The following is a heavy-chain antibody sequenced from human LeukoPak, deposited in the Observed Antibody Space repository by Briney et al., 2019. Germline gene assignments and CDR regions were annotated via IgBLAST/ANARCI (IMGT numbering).Heavy chain of an antibody. J-gene: IGHJ4*02. CDR3: AKSPVSSCRGSFCYPFDY. D-gene: IGHD2-15*01. CDR1: GFSFSSYG. V-gene: IGHV3-23*01. CDR2: FSGSGTST. Sequence: PGGSLRLSCAASGFSFSSYGMSWVRQAPGKGLEWVSAFSGSGTSTYYADSVKGRFTISRDNSRNTLYLQMNTLRAEDTAVYFCAKSPVSSCRGSFCYPFDYWGQGNLVTVSS.